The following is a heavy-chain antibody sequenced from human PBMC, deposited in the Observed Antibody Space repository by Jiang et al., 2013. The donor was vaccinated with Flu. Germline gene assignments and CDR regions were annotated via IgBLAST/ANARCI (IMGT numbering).Heavy chain of an antibody. Sequence: SGAEVKKPGASVKVSCKASGYTFTSYYMHWVRQAPGQGLEWMGIINPSGGSTSYAQKFQGRVTMTRDTSTSTVYMELSSLRSEDTAVYYCATQGGGTSCSCYGMDVWGQGTTVTVSS. D-gene: IGHD2-2*01. V-gene: IGHV1-46*03. CDR1: GYTFTSYY. J-gene: IGHJ6*02. CDR3: ATQGGGTSCSCYGMDV. CDR2: INPSGGST.